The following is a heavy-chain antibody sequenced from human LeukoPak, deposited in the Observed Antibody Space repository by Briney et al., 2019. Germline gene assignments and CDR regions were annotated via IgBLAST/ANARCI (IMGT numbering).Heavy chain of an antibody. CDR2: ISGSGGST. Sequence: GGSLRLSCAASGFTFSSYAMSWVRQAPGKGLEWVSAISGSGGSTYYADSVKGRFTISRDNSKNTLYLQMNSLRAEDTAVYYCAKALSGTHYYGSGSYLLPYYYYGMDVWGQGTTVTVSS. D-gene: IGHD3-10*01. J-gene: IGHJ6*02. CDR3: AKALSGTHYYGSGSYLLPYYYYGMDV. CDR1: GFTFSSYA. V-gene: IGHV3-23*01.